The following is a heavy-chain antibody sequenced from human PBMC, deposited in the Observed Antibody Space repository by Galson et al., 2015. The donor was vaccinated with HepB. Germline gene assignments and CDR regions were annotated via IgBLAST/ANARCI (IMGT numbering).Heavy chain of an antibody. V-gene: IGHV1-3*01. CDR3: ARDGYYDSSGYNWFDP. CDR2: INAGNGNT. CDR1: GYTFTSYA. J-gene: IGHJ5*02. Sequence: SVKVSCKASGYTFTSYAMHWVRQAPGQRLEWMGWINAGNGNTKYSQKFQGRVTITRDTSASTAYMELSSLRSEDTAVYYCARDGYYDSSGYNWFDPWGQGTLVTVSS. D-gene: IGHD3-22*01.